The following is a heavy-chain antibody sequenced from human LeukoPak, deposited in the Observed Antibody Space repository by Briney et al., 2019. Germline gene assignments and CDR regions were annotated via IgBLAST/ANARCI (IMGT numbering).Heavy chain of an antibody. V-gene: IGHV1-3*01. J-gene: IGHJ3*02. Sequence: KFQGRVTITRDTSANTAYLELTSLKSDDTAVYYCARFRGAFDIWGRGTMVTVSS. CDR3: ARFRGAFDI.